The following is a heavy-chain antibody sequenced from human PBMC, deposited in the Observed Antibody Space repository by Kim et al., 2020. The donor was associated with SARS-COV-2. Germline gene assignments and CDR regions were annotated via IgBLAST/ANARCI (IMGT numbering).Heavy chain of an antibody. CDR2: IYTSGST. J-gene: IGHJ6*02. D-gene: IGHD2-15*01. CDR1: GGSISSYY. Sequence: SETLSLTCTVSGGSISSYYWSWIRQPAGKGLEWIGRIYTSGSTNYNPSLKSRVTMSVDTSKNQFSLKLSSVTAADTAVYYCASTPDTLDYYYYGMDVWGQGTPVTVSS. V-gene: IGHV4-4*07. CDR3: ASTPDTLDYYYYGMDV.